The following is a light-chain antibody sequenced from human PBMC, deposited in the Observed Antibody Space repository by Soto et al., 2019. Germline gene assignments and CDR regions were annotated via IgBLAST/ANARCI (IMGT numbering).Light chain of an antibody. CDR3: CSYAGNSLWV. CDR2: DVS. V-gene: IGLV2-11*01. CDR1: SINVGGYNY. Sequence: QSALTQPRSVSGSPGQSVTISCTGTSINVGGYNYVSWYQQHPGKAPKLVIYDVSKRPSGVPDRFSGSKSANTASLTISGLQAEDEADYYCCSYAGNSLWVFGGGTKLTVL. J-gene: IGLJ3*02.